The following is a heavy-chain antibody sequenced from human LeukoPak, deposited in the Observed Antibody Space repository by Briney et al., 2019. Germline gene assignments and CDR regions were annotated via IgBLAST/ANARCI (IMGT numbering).Heavy chain of an antibody. Sequence: GGSLRLSCAASGFTVSSNYMSWVRQAPGKGLEWVSVIYPGGSTYYADSVKGRFTISRDNSKSTLYLQMNSLRVEDTAVYYCTGRGLYSSSWWAFDVWGQGTVVTVSS. CDR2: IYPGGST. CDR1: GFTVSSNY. D-gene: IGHD6-13*01. CDR3: TGRGLYSSSWWAFDV. J-gene: IGHJ3*01. V-gene: IGHV3-53*01.